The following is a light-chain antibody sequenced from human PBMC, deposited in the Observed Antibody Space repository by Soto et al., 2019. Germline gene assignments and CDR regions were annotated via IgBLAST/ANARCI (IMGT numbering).Light chain of an antibody. CDR2: DAS. V-gene: IGKV1-5*01. CDR3: QQYDNYPLT. J-gene: IGKJ4*01. CDR1: QSINNW. Sequence: DIQMTQSPSTLSASVGDRVTITGRASQSINNWLAWYQQKPGKAPKFLIYDASNLESGVPSRFSGSASGTEFTLTISSLQPDDFATYYCQQYDNYPLTLGGGTKVDVK.